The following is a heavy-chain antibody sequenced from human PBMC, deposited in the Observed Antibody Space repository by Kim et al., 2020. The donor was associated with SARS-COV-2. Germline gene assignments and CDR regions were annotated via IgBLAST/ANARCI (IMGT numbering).Heavy chain of an antibody. V-gene: IGHV4-31*03. CDR3: ARVLTFGGVIAIAYYFDY. D-gene: IGHD3-16*02. CDR1: GGSISSGGYY. CDR2: IYYSGST. J-gene: IGHJ4*02. Sequence: SETLSLTCTVSGGSISSGGYYWSWIRQHPGKGLEWIGYIYYSGSTYYNPSLQSRVTISVDTSKNQFSLKLSSVTAADTAVYYCARVLTFGGVIAIAYYFDYWGQGTLVTVSS.